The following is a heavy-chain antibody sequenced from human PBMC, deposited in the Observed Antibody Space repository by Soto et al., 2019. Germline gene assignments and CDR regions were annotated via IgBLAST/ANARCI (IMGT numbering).Heavy chain of an antibody. Sequence: ASVKVSCKASGGTFSSYTISWVRQAPGQGLEWMGRIIPILGIANYAQKFQGRVTITADKSTSTAYMELSSLRSEDTAMYYCARATVNYAFDIWGQGTMVTVSS. CDR3: ARATVNYAFDI. V-gene: IGHV1-69*02. CDR2: IIPILGIA. CDR1: GGTFSSYT. D-gene: IGHD4-17*01. J-gene: IGHJ3*02.